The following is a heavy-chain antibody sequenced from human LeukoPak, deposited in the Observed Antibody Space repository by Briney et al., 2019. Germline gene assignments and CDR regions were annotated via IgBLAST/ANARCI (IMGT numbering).Heavy chain of an antibody. Sequence: SETLSLTCAVYGGSFSGYYWSWIRQPPGKGLEWIGEINHSGSTNYNPSLKSRVTISVDTSKNQFSLKLSSVTAADTAVYYCARGLHYYYMDVGGKGTTVTVSS. CDR2: INHSGST. CDR3: ARGLHYYYMDV. CDR1: GGSFSGYY. V-gene: IGHV4-34*01. J-gene: IGHJ6*03.